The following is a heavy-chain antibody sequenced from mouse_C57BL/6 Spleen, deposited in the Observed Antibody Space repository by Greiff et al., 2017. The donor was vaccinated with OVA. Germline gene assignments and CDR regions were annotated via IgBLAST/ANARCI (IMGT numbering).Heavy chain of an antibody. CDR3: ARGETAQAYFDY. D-gene: IGHD3-2*02. Sequence: QVQLQQSGPELVKPGASVKISCKASGYAFSSSWMNWVKQRPGKGLEWIGRIYPGDGDTNYNGKFTGKATLTADKSSSTAYMQLCSLTSEDSAVYFCARGETAQAYFDYWGQGTTLTVSS. CDR1: GYAFSSSW. J-gene: IGHJ2*01. CDR2: IYPGDGDT. V-gene: IGHV1-82*01.